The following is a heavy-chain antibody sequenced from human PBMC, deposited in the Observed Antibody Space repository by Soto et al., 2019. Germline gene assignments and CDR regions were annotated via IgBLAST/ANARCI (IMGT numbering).Heavy chain of an antibody. CDR3: ARDQSLGIAVAGRNWFDP. Sequence: GGSLRLSCAASGFTFSSYWMSWVRQAPGKGLEWVANIKQDGSEKYYVDSVKGRFTISRDNAKNSLYLQMNSLRAEDTAVYYCARDQSLGIAVAGRNWFDPWGQGTLVTVSS. CDR2: IKQDGSEK. D-gene: IGHD6-19*01. V-gene: IGHV3-7*01. CDR1: GFTFSSYW. J-gene: IGHJ5*02.